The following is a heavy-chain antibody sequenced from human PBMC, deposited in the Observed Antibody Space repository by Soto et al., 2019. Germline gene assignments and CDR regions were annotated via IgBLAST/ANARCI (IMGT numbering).Heavy chain of an antibody. CDR1: GFTFSNYP. D-gene: IGHD4-4*01. Sequence: EVQVSESGGGLVQPGGSLRLSCATSGFTFSNYPMNWVRQAPGKGLEWVSGISAGGDRTYYADSVKGRFTISRDNSKNTLLLQMNSLGAEDTAVYYCAKDSNKYSSSLRGRYFDYWGQGIGVTVSS. J-gene: IGHJ4*02. V-gene: IGHV3-23*01. CDR2: ISAGGDRT. CDR3: AKDSNKYSSSLRGRYFDY.